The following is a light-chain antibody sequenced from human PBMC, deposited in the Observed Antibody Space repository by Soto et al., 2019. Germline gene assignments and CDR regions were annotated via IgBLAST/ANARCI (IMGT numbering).Light chain of an antibody. CDR2: GTS. J-gene: IGKJ2*01. Sequence: EIVLTQSPGTLSLSPGERVSISCRASQSVSSTYLAWYQQKPGQAPRLLIYGTSNRATGIPDRFSGSGSGTDFTLSISRLEPEDCRVYYCQQYGSSMYTFGQGTKLEIK. CDR1: QSVSSTY. CDR3: QQYGSSMYT. V-gene: IGKV3-20*01.